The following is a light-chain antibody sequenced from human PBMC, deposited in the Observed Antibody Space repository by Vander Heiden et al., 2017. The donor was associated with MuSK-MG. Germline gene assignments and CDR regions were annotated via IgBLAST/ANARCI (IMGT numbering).Light chain of an antibody. CDR3: QQYDDLAFT. CDR2: HAS. V-gene: IGKV1-33*01. J-gene: IGKJ4*01. Sequence: DTQMTQSLSSLSASVGDTATFTWQANQDNSNQFNWSQQKPGKAPTLPGFHASNLETGVPSRFSGSGSVTDLTVTISSLRPEDIATYDCQQYDDLAFTFGGVTKVEV. CDR1: QDNSNQ.